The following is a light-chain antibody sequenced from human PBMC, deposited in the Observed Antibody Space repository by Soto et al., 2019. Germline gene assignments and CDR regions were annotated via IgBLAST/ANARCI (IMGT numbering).Light chain of an antibody. V-gene: IGKV4-1*01. J-gene: IGKJ4*01. CDR2: WAS. Sequence: DIVMTQSPDSLAVSLGERATINCKSSQIFLCSSKNRNHLAWYQQRPGQPPKVLIYWASTRESGVPDRFSGSGSGTDFTLTISSLQAEDVAVYYCQQYYSTPSFGGGTKVDIK. CDR1: QIFLCSSKNRNH. CDR3: QQYYSTPS.